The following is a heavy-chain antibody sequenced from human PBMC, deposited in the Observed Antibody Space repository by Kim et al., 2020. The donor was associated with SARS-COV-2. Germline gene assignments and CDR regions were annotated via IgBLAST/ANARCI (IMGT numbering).Heavy chain of an antibody. Sequence: SETLSLTCTVSGGSISSYYWSWIRQPPGKGLEWIGYIYYSGSTNYNPSLKSRVTISVDTSKNQFSLKLSSVTAADTAVYYCARSVPKRITMVRGGFDPWGQGTLVTVSS. CDR3: ARSVPKRITMVRGGFDP. V-gene: IGHV4-59*13. J-gene: IGHJ5*02. CDR1: GGSISSYY. D-gene: IGHD3-10*01. CDR2: IYYSGST.